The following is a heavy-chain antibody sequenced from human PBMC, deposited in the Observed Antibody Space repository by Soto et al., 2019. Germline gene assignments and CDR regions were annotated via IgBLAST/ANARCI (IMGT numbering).Heavy chain of an antibody. CDR1: GFTFSTYA. V-gene: IGHV3-23*01. CDR2: ISGSCGST. Sequence: VVSLRFSCAAAGFTFSTYAMSWVRQAPGQGLEWVSAISGSCGSTYYADSVKGRFTISRDNSKNTLYLQMNSLRAEATAVYYCAKGEDYYNSFGPWGQRTLVTVSS. CDR3: AKGEDYYNSFGP. D-gene: IGHD3-10*01. J-gene: IGHJ5*02.